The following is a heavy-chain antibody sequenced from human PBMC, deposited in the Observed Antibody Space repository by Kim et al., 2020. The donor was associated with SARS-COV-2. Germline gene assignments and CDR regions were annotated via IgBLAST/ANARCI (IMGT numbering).Heavy chain of an antibody. V-gene: IGHV4-59*01. CDR1: GGSISSYY. J-gene: IGHJ4*02. Sequence: SETLSLTCTVSGGSISSYYWSWIRQPPGKGLEWIGYIYYSGSTNYNPSLKSRVTISVDTSKNQFSLKLSSVTAADTAVYYCARCTLLLWGYFDYWGQGTLVTVSS. D-gene: IGHD3-10*01. CDR2: IYYSGST. CDR3: ARCTLLLWGYFDY.